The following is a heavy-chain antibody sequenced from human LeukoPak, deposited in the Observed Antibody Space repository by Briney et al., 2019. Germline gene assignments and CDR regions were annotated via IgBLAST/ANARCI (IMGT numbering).Heavy chain of an antibody. V-gene: IGHV3-53*01. CDR2: HYSGETT. CDR1: GFTVSTYY. J-gene: IGHJ2*01. CDR3: ARVGDHYHWFLDL. Sequence: PGGSLRLPCVASGFTVSTYYMNWVRQAPGKGLEWVSIHYSGETTYYADPVKGRFIVSRDISKNMFFLHMTALRAEDTAVYYCARVGDHYHWFLDLWGRGTLVTVSS. D-gene: IGHD3-10*01.